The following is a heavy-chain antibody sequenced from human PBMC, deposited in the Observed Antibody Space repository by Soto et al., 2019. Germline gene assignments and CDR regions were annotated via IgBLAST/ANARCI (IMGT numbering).Heavy chain of an antibody. Sequence: SETLSLTCAVYGGSFSSYYWSWIRQPAGKGLEWIGRIYTSGSTNYNPSLKSRVTMSVDTSKNQFSLKLSSVTAADTAVYYCARDPPRDYYGSGSYSNWFDPWGQGTLVTVS. CDR2: IYTSGST. CDR3: ARDPPRDYYGSGSYSNWFDP. CDR1: GGSFSSYY. V-gene: IGHV4-4*07. J-gene: IGHJ5*02. D-gene: IGHD3-10*01.